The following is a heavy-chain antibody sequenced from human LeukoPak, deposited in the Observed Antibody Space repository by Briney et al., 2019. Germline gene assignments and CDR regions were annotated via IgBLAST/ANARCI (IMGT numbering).Heavy chain of an antibody. V-gene: IGHV1-69*04. CDR3: ATRRDYSSSSGFYFDY. CDR1: GGTFSSYA. Sequence: GASVKVSCKASGGTFSSYAISWVRQAPGQGLEWMGRIIPILGIANYAQKFQGRVTITADKSTSTAYMELSSLRSEDTAVYYCATRRDYSSSSGFYFDYWGQGTLVTVSS. CDR2: IIPILGIA. D-gene: IGHD6-6*01. J-gene: IGHJ4*02.